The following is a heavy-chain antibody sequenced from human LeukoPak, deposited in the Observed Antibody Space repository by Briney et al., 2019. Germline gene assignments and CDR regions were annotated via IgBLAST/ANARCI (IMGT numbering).Heavy chain of an antibody. CDR2: SGTDGDT. D-gene: IGHD6-13*01. J-gene: IGHJ4*02. V-gene: IGHV3-23*01. Sequence: GGSLRLSCAASGFTFSSSAMNWVRQAPGKGLEWVSASGTDGDTYYADSVKGRFTISRDNSKNTLYLQMTSLRSEATAVYYYAKKIPGTYPYDSWGQGTLVTVSS. CDR1: GFTFSSSA. CDR3: AKKIPGTYPYDS.